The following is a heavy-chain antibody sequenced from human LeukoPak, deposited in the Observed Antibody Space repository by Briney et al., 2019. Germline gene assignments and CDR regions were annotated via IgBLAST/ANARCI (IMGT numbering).Heavy chain of an antibody. CDR2: IYYSGST. Sequence: SETLSLTCAVSGGSISSSSYYWGWIRQPPGKGLEWIGSIYYSGSTYYNPSLKSRVTISVDTSKNQFSLKLSSVTATDTAVYYCARFSYSSGWGFDPWGQGTLVTVSS. J-gene: IGHJ5*02. D-gene: IGHD6-19*01. CDR1: GGSISSSSYY. CDR3: ARFSYSSGWGFDP. V-gene: IGHV4-39*01.